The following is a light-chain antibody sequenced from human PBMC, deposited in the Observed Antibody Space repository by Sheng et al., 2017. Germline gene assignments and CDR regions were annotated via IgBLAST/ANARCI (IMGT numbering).Light chain of an antibody. V-gene: IGKV3-20*01. CDR1: QSFSSNF. CDR3: QQYGNSPQT. J-gene: IGKJ1*01. CDR2: GAS. Sequence: EIVLTQSPGTLSLSPGERATLSCRASQSFSSNFLAWYQQKAGQTPRLLIYGASNRAIGTPDRFSGSGSGTDFTLTISRLEPEDFAVYYCQQYGNSPQTFGQGTKVEI.